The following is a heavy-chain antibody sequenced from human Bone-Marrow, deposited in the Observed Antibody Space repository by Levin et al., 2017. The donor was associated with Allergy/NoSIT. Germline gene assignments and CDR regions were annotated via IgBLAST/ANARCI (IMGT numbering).Heavy chain of an antibody. J-gene: IGHJ3*01. D-gene: IGHD6-13*01. CDR1: GGSVRGYY. V-gene: IGHV4-59*02. Sequence: PSETLSLTCSVSGGSVRGYYWTWIRQPPGKGLEWIGYMHYTGSTEYNASLKSRVTISIDTSEDQVSLQMASVTAADTAVYYCARVALYSRSWYLDVFDLWGQGTMVVVSS. CDR2: MHYTGST. CDR3: ARVALYSRSWYLDVFDL.